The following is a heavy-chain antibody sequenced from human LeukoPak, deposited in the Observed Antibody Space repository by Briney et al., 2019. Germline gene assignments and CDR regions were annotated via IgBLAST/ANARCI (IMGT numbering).Heavy chain of an antibody. CDR2: IYYSGST. D-gene: IGHD5-12*01. V-gene: IGHV4-59*01. CDR3: ARYGGYGHY. J-gene: IGHJ4*02. CDR1: GGSISSYY. Sequence: PSETLSLTCTVSGGSISSYYWSWIRRPPGKGLEWIGYIYYSGSTNYNPSLKSRVTISVDTSKNQFSLKLSSVTAADTAVYYCARYGGYGHYWGQGTLVTVSS.